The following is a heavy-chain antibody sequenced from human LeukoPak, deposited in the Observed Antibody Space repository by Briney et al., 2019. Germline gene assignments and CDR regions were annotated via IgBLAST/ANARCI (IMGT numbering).Heavy chain of an antibody. J-gene: IGHJ4*02. CDR3: AREKYIVVVVALDY. D-gene: IGHD2-15*01. Sequence: GRSLRLSCAASGFTFSSYAMHWVRQAPGKGLEWVAVISYDGSNKYYADSVKGRFTISRDNSKNTLYLQMNSLRAEDTAVYYCAREKYIVVVVALDYWGQGTLVTVSS. CDR1: GFTFSSYA. V-gene: IGHV3-30-3*01. CDR2: ISYDGSNK.